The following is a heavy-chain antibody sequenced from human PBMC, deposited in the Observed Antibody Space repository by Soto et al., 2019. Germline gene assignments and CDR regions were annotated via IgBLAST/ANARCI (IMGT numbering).Heavy chain of an antibody. V-gene: IGHV3-9*01. Sequence: EVQLVESGGGLVQPGRSLRLSCAASGFNFDDYAMHWVRQVPGKGLEWVSGINCNSVSIDYADSVKGRFTISRDNAKNSLYLQMNSLSAEDTALYYCSKDLYSSINPRGGYFQHWGQGTLVTVSS. CDR2: INCNSVSI. CDR3: SKDLYSSINPRGGYFQH. J-gene: IGHJ1*01. D-gene: IGHD6-13*01. CDR1: GFNFDDYA.